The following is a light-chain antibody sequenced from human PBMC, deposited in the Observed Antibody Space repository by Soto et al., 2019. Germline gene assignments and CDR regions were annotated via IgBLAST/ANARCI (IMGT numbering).Light chain of an antibody. J-gene: IGKJ2*01. CDR2: DAS. CDR3: QQRRNWPPYT. CDR1: QSVSSY. Sequence: IVLTQSPATLSLSPGERATLSCRASQSVSSYLAWYQQKPGQAPRLLIYDASNRDTCIPARFSGSGSGTDFTLNNSSLEPEEFAVYYCQQRRNWPPYTFGQGTKLEIK. V-gene: IGKV3-11*01.